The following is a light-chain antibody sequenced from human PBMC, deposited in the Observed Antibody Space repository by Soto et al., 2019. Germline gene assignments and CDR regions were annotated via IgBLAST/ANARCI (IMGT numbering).Light chain of an antibody. CDR1: QSVSSN. CDR3: QQYHMWPLT. CDR2: GAS. J-gene: IGKJ4*01. V-gene: IGKV3-15*01. Sequence: EMAMTQSTATLAMSPGERATLYCRASQSVSSNLAWYQQKPGQAPRLLIYGASTRAGGIPARFSGSGSGTELTLTISSLQSEDVGVYFCQQYHMWPLTSGGGTKVDIK.